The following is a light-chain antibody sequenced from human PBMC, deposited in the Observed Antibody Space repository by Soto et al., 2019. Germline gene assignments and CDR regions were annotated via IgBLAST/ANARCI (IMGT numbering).Light chain of an antibody. CDR1: SSDVGLFNR. V-gene: IGLV2-23*02. J-gene: IGLJ3*02. Sequence: QSAPIQPASVSASPGQSITISCTGTSSDVGLFNRVSWYQHYPDKAPKLILYEVNKWPSGISHRFSGSKSGNTASLTISGLQADDEADYYCCSYAGSRNWVFGGGTKLTVL. CDR2: EVN. CDR3: CSYAGSRNWV.